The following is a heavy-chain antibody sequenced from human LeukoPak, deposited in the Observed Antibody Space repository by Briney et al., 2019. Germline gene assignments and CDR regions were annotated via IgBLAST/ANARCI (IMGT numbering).Heavy chain of an antibody. D-gene: IGHD1-26*01. V-gene: IGHV3-9*01. J-gene: IGHJ4*02. CDR2: ISWNSGSI. CDR3: ATSGSYFRYYFDH. Sequence: PGRSLRLSCAASGFTFDDYAMHWVRQAPGKGLEWVSGISWNSGSIGYADSVKGRFTISRDNAKNSLYLQMNSLRAEDTAVYYCATSGSYFRYYFDHWGQGTLVTVSS. CDR1: GFTFDDYA.